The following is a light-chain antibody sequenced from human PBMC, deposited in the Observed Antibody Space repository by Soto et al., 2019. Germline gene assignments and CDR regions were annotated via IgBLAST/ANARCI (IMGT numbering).Light chain of an antibody. J-gene: IGLJ1*01. CDR1: SSDVGGYNY. Sequence: QSALTQPRSVSGSPGQSVTISCTGTSSDVGGYNYVSWYQQHPGKAPKIMIYDVSERPSGVTDRFSGSKSGNTASLTISGLEAEDEADYYCSSYGGSPRYVFGTGTKLTVL. V-gene: IGLV2-11*01. CDR2: DVS. CDR3: SSYGGSPRYV.